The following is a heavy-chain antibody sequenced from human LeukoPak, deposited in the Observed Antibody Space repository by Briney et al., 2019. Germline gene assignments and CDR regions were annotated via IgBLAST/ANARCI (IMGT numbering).Heavy chain of an antibody. J-gene: IGHJ5*02. CDR1: GYTLTELS. V-gene: IGHV1-24*01. Sequence: ASVKVSCKVSGYTLTELSMHWVRQAPGKGLEWMGGFDPEDGETIYAQKFQGRVTMTEDTSTDTAYVELSSLRSEDTAVYYCATLIRRAAAGIGWFDPWGQGTLVTVSS. CDR2: FDPEDGET. D-gene: IGHD6-13*01. CDR3: ATLIRRAAAGIGWFDP.